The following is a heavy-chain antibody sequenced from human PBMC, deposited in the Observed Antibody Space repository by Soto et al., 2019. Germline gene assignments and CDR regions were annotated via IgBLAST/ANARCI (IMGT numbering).Heavy chain of an antibody. CDR2: VHHSWGS. J-gene: IGHJ6*02. D-gene: IGHD3-10*01. V-gene: IGHV4-59*08. CDR1: GGSISSYY. CDR3: ARQGFGPLHGLVDV. Sequence: QVQLQESGPGLVKPSETMSLSCTVSGGSISSYYWSWFRQSPGKRMEWIGYVHHSWGSSYNPSLLSRVALSLDTSKSQFSLTVTSVTATDTAVYYCARQGFGPLHGLVDVWGQGTTVTVSS.